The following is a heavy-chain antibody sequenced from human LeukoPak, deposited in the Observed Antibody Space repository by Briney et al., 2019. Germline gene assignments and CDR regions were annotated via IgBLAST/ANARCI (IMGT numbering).Heavy chain of an antibody. D-gene: IGHD1-14*01. CDR2: INHSGST. CDR3: ARLPPGSRTLYFDY. Sequence: PSETLSLTCAVYGGSFSGYYWSWIRQPPGKGLEWIGEINHSGSTNYNPSLKSRVTISVDTSKNQFSLKPSSVTAADTAVYYCARLPPGSRTLYFDYWGQGTLVTVSS. J-gene: IGHJ4*02. V-gene: IGHV4-34*01. CDR1: GGSFSGYY.